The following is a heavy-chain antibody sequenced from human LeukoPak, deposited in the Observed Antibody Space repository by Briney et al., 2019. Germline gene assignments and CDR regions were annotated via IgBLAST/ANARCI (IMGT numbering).Heavy chain of an antibody. J-gene: IGHJ4*02. CDR3: AREGHYGAIDY. V-gene: IGHV4-61*02. CDR2: IYTSGST. Sequence: SETLSLTCTVSGGSISSGSYYWSWIRQPAGKGLEWIGRIYTSGSTNYNPSLKSRVTMSVDTSKNQFSLKLSSVTAADTAVYYCAREGHYGAIDYWGQGTLVTVSS. D-gene: IGHD4/OR15-4a*01. CDR1: GGSISSGSYY.